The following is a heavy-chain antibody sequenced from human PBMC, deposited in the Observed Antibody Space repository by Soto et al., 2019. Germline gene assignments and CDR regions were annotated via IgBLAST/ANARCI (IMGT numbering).Heavy chain of an antibody. CDR3: VRDGDNYFYYYMDV. V-gene: IGHV3-33*01. D-gene: IGHD7-27*01. CDR1: GFSFSSYG. Sequence: QVQVVESGGGVVQSGRSLRLSCAASGFSFSSYGMHWVRQAPGKGLEWVALIWYDGSNKYYADSVKGRFTISRDNSKNTLYLQMNSLRAEDTAVYYCVRDGDNYFYYYMDVWGKGTTVTVSS. CDR2: IWYDGSNK. J-gene: IGHJ6*03.